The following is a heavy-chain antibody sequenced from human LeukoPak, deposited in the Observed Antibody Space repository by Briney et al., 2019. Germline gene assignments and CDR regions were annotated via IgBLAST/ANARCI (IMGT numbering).Heavy chain of an antibody. D-gene: IGHD7-27*01. J-gene: IGHJ4*02. CDR1: GYTFTSYD. V-gene: IGHV1-8*01. CDR2: MNPNSGNT. Sequence: GASVKVSCKASGYTFTSYDISWVRQATGQGLEWMGWMNPNSGNTGYAQKFQGRVTMTRNTSISTAYMELSSLRAEDTAVYYCAKDGGLWVSAHWGDSWGRGTLVTVSS. CDR3: AKDGGLWVSAHWGDS.